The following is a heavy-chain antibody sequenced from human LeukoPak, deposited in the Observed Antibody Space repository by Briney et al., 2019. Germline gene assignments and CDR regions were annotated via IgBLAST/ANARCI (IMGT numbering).Heavy chain of an antibody. D-gene: IGHD6-19*01. CDR2: MNPNSGNT. CDR1: GYTFTSYD. CDR3: ARGPRIAVAGTGGYYSDY. J-gene: IGHJ4*02. V-gene: IGHV1-8*01. Sequence: ASVKVSCKASGYTFTSYDINWVRQATGQGLEWMGWMNPNSGNTGYAQKFQGRVTMTRNTSISTAYMELSSLRSEDTAVYYCARGPRIAVAGTGGYYSDYWGQGTLVTVSS.